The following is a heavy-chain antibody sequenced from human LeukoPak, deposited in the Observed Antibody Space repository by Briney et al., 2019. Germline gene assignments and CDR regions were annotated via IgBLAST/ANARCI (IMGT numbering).Heavy chain of an antibody. CDR3: ARGRYCSSTSCYGLSNYYYYYYMDV. CDR1: GGSISSSAYH. CDR2: IYYSGST. D-gene: IGHD2-2*01. Sequence: SETLSLTCTVSGGSISSSAYHWGWIRQPPGKGLEWIGYIYYSGSTNYNPSLKSRVTISVDTSKNQFSLKLSSVTAADTAVYYCARGRYCSSTSCYGLSNYYYYYYMDVWGKGTTVTVSS. J-gene: IGHJ6*03. V-gene: IGHV4-61*08.